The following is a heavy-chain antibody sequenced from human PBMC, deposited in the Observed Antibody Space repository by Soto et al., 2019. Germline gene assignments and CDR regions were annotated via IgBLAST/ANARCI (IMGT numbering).Heavy chain of an antibody. Sequence: TLVNPTQTLTLTCTFSGFSLSTSGVGVGWIRQPPGKALEWLALIYWNDDKRYSPSLKSRLTITKDTSKNQVVLTMTNMDPVDTATYYCAHRRGYDSQHRWFDPWGQGTLVTVSS. D-gene: IGHD3-3*01. CDR2: IYWNDDK. V-gene: IGHV2-5*01. J-gene: IGHJ5*02. CDR1: GFSLSTSGVG. CDR3: AHRRGYDSQHRWFDP.